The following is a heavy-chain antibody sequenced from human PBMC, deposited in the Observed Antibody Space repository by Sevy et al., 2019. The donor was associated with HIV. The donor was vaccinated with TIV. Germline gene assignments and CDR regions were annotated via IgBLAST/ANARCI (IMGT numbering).Heavy chain of an antibody. CDR2: IWSDGAYQ. CDR3: ARGGYYYDNAAYYALDS. D-gene: IGHD3-22*01. V-gene: IGHV3-33*08. J-gene: IGHJ4*02. Sequence: GGSLRLSCAASGFAFSDYFAMHWVRQAPGKGLEWVAIIWSDGAYQYHGDSVKGRFTISRDNSKNTLYLQMNNVRVEDTAVYYCARGGYYYDNAAYYALDSWGQGTLVTVSS. CDR1: GFAFSDYFA.